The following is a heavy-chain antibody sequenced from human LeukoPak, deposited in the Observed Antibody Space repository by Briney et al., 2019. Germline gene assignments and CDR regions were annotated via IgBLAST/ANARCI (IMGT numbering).Heavy chain of an antibody. J-gene: IGHJ6*03. CDR3: ARHRSYYYYMDV. CDR1: GGSFSGYY. CDR2: INHSGST. Sequence: KASETLSLTCAVYGGSFSGYYWSWIRQPPGKGLEWIGEINHSGSTNYNPSLKSRVTISVDTSKNQFSLKLSSVTAADTAVYYCARHRSYYYYMDVRGKGTTVTVSS. D-gene: IGHD3-10*01. V-gene: IGHV4-34*01.